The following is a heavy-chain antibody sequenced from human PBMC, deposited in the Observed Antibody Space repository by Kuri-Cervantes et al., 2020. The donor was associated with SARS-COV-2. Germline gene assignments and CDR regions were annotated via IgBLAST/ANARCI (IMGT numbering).Heavy chain of an antibody. Sequence: GSLRLSCAVYGGSFSGYYWSWIRQPPGKGLEWIGEINHSGSTNYNPSLKSRVTISVDTSKSQFSLKLSSVTAADTAVYYCARGGMVRFLYYWGQGTLVTVSS. CDR2: INHSGST. J-gene: IGHJ4*02. D-gene: IGHD3-3*01. CDR3: ARGGMVRFLYY. CDR1: GGSFSGYY. V-gene: IGHV4-34*01.